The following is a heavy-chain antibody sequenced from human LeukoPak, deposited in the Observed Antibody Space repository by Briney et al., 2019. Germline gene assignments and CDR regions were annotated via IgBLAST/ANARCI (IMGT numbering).Heavy chain of an antibody. CDR1: GGSISSSSYY. CDR2: IYYSGST. D-gene: IGHD3-3*01. V-gene: IGHV4-39*07. J-gene: IGHJ3*02. Sequence: SETLSLTCTVSGGSISSSSYYWGWIRQPPGRGLEWIGSIYYSGSTYYNPSLKSRVTISVDTSKNQFSLKLSSVTAADTAVYYCARDPHTYYDFWSGYSDAFDIWGQGTMVTVSS. CDR3: ARDPHTYYDFWSGYSDAFDI.